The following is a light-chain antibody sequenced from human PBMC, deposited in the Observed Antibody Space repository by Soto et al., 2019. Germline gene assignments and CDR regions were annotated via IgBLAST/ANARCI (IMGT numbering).Light chain of an antibody. Sequence: QSVLTQPPSASGSPGQSVTISCTGTSSDVGAYNYVSWYQQHPGKAPKLMIYAVTQRPSGVPDRFSGSKSGNTASLTVSGLQPEDEADYYCSSYAGSKNLVFGGGTKVTVL. CDR3: SSYAGSKNLV. J-gene: IGLJ2*01. CDR2: AVT. V-gene: IGLV2-8*01. CDR1: SSDVGAYNY.